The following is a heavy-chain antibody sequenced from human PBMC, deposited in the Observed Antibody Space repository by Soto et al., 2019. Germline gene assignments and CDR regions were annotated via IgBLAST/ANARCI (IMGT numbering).Heavy chain of an antibody. CDR1: GYTFTGYY. D-gene: IGHD6-13*01. CDR2: INPNSGGT. CDR3: ARANSTLTRDYYYYGMDV. J-gene: IGHJ6*02. Sequence: GASVKVSCKASGYTFTGYYMHWVRQAPGQGLEWMGWINPNSGGTNYAQKFQGRVTITADESTSTAYMELSSLRSEDTAVYYCARANSTLTRDYYYYGMDVWGQGTTVTVSS. V-gene: IGHV1-2*02.